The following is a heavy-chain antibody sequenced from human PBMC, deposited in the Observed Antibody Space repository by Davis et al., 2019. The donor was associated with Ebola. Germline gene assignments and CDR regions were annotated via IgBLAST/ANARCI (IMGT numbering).Heavy chain of an antibody. Sequence: GESLKISCKGSGYSFTKYWIVWVRQMPGKGLECMGIIFPGDSDTRYSPSFQGQVTVSADKSINTAYVQWSSLKASDTAIYYCARRQSRFYGMDVWGQGTTVTVSS. V-gene: IGHV5-51*01. J-gene: IGHJ6*02. D-gene: IGHD2-2*01. CDR1: GYSFTKYW. CDR3: ARRQSRFYGMDV. CDR2: IFPGDSDT.